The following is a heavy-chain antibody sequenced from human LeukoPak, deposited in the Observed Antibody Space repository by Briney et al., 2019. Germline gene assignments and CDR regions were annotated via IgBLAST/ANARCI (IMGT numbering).Heavy chain of an antibody. V-gene: IGHV3-9*01. CDR2: ISWNSGSI. CDR1: GFIFSTFG. J-gene: IGHJ4*02. D-gene: IGHD2-2*01. Sequence: GGSLRLSCVASGFIFSTFGMHWVRQAPGKGLEWVSGISWNSGSIGYADSVKGRFTISRDNAKNSLYLQMNSLRAEDTALYYCAKDRGATSHCPDYWGQGTLVTVSS. CDR3: AKDRGATSHCPDY.